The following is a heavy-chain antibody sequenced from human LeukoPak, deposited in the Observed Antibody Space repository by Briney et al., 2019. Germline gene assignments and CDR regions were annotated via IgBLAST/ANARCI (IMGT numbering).Heavy chain of an antibody. J-gene: IGHJ5*02. CDR3: ATDFYDST. CDR1: GGSISSSNW. V-gene: IGHV3-15*07. Sequence: PSGTLSLTCAVSGGSISSSNWWGWVRQAPGKGLGWVGRIRSNSDGGTIDYAAPVKGRFTLSRDDSKTTLYLQMNSLQTEDTAVYYCATDFYDSTWGQGTLVTVSS. D-gene: IGHD3-22*01. CDR2: IRSNSDGGTI.